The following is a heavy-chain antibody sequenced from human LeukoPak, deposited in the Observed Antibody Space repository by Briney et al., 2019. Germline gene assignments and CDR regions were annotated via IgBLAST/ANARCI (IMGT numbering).Heavy chain of an antibody. CDR2: FYYSGAT. Sequence: SETLSLTCTVSGGSITSSYWSWLRQPPGKGLQWIGYFYYSGATNYNPSLKSRVTISVDTSKTQFSLKLSSVTAADTAVYYCARANYGDYGYWYFDLWGRGTLVTVSS. CDR1: GGSITSSY. CDR3: ARANYGDYGYWYFDL. V-gene: IGHV4-59*01. D-gene: IGHD4-17*01. J-gene: IGHJ2*01.